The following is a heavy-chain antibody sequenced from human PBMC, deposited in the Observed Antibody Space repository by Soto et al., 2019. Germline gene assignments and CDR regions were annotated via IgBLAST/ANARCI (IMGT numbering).Heavy chain of an antibody. D-gene: IGHD2-15*01. V-gene: IGHV4-30-2*01. J-gene: IGHJ4*02. CDR2: IYHSGST. CDR3: ASAVVTKYDY. Sequence: QLQLQESGSGLVKPSQTLSLTCAVSGGSISSGGYSWSWIRQPPGKGLEWIGYIYHSGSTSYNPSLKSRVPLSADRSKNQFSLKLSSVTAADTAVYYCASAVVTKYDYWGQGTLVTVSS. CDR1: GGSISSGGYS.